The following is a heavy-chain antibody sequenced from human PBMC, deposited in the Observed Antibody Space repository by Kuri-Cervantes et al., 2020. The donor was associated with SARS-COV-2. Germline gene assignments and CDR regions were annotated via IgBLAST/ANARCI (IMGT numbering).Heavy chain of an antibody. CDR2: INQDGSEK. Sequence: GESLKISCVASGFTFSTYWMSWVRQTPGKGLEWVANINQDGSEKYYVDSVKGRFTISRDNSKNTLYLHMNSLRVDDTAVYYCAKGRRSTYYSSVDYCGQGTLVTVSS. CDR1: GFTFSTYW. D-gene: IGHD2-2*02. V-gene: IGHV3-7*05. CDR3: AKGRRSTYYSSVDY. J-gene: IGHJ4*02.